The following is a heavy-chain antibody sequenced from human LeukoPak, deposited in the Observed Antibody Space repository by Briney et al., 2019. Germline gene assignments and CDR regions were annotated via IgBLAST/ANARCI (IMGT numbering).Heavy chain of an antibody. CDR3: ARQGYYDSSGSGAFDV. CDR2: IYPGDSDA. J-gene: IGHJ3*01. CDR1: GYSFSSYW. V-gene: IGHV5-51*01. Sequence: PGESLKISCKGSGYSFSSYWIGWVRQMPGKGLEWMGIIYPGDSDATYSPSFQGQVTISADKSTSTACLQWSSLKASDTAMYYCARQGYYDSSGSGAFDVWGQGTMVTVSS. D-gene: IGHD3-22*01.